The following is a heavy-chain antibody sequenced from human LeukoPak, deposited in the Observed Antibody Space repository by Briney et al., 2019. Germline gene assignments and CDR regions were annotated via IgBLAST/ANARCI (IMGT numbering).Heavy chain of an antibody. CDR3: ARGGGQWLVKRDFDY. J-gene: IGHJ4*02. Sequence: GESLKISCKGSGYSFTSYWIGWVRQMPGKGLEWMGIIYPGDSDTRYSPSFQGQVTISADKSISTAYLQWSSLKASDTAMYCCARGGGQWLVKRDFDYWGQGTLVTVSS. CDR1: GYSFTSYW. V-gene: IGHV5-51*01. CDR2: IYPGDSDT. D-gene: IGHD6-19*01.